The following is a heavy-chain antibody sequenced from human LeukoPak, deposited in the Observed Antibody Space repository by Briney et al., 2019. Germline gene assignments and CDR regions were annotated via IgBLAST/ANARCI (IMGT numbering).Heavy chain of an antibody. CDR1: GFTFSTSA. CDR3: ARVGYSDFWSGYYWDY. CDR2: ISYDGSNK. V-gene: IGHV3-30-3*01. D-gene: IGHD3-3*01. J-gene: IGHJ4*02. Sequence: GRSLRLSCAASGFTFSTSAMHWVRQAPGKGLEWVAVISYDGSNKYYAESVKGRFTISRDNSKNTLYLQMNSLGPEDTAVYYCARVGYSDFWSGYYWDYWGQGTLATVSS.